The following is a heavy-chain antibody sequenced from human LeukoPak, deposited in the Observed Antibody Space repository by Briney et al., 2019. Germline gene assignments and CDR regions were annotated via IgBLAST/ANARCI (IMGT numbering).Heavy chain of an antibody. J-gene: IGHJ4*02. D-gene: IGHD2-15*01. CDR3: AKNNRRYCSGGSCALFDY. Sequence: PGGSLRLSCAASGFTFSSYAMSWVRQASGKGLEWVSAISGSGGSTYYADSVKGRFTISRDNSKNTLYLQMNSLRAEDTAVYYCAKNNRRYCSGGSCALFDYWGQGTLVTVSS. CDR2: ISGSGGST. CDR1: GFTFSSYA. V-gene: IGHV3-23*01.